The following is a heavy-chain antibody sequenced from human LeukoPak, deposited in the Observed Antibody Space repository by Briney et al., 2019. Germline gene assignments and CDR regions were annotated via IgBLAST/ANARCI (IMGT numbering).Heavy chain of an antibody. CDR2: IYHSGST. D-gene: IGHD5-24*01. CDR3: ASTVGWLQFGLAIYH. CDR1: GGSISSGGYY. Sequence: SQTLSLTCTVSGGSISSGGYYWSWIRQPPGKGLEWIGEIYHSGSTNYNPSLKSRVTISVDKSKNQFSLKLRSVTAADTVTYYCASTVGWLQFGLAIYHWGQGTLVTVSS. J-gene: IGHJ5*02. V-gene: IGHV4-30-2*02.